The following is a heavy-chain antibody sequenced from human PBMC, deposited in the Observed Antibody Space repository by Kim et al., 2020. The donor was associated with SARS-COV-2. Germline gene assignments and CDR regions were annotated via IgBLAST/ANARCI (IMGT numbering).Heavy chain of an antibody. CDR3: ARGYCSGGSCYPDSAAFDY. CDR1: GYTFTSYD. Sequence: ASVKVSCKASGYTFTSYDINWVRQATGQGLEWMGWMNPNSGNTGYAQKFQGRVTMTRNTSISTAYMELSSLRSEDTAVYYCARGYCSGGSCYPDSAAFDYWGQGTLVTVSS. V-gene: IGHV1-8*01. D-gene: IGHD2-15*01. CDR2: MNPNSGNT. J-gene: IGHJ4*02.